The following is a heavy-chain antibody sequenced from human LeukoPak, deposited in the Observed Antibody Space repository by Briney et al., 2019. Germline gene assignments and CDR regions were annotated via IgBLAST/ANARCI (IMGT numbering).Heavy chain of an antibody. CDR2: ISAYNGNT. Sequence: ASVKVSCKASDYTFTSYGISWVRQAPGQGLEWMGWISAYNGNTNYAQKLQGRVTMTTDTSTSTAYMELRSLRSDDTAVYYCARGARDCSSTSCYFYYYYYGMDVWGQGSTVTVSS. J-gene: IGHJ6*02. V-gene: IGHV1-18*01. CDR3: ARGARDCSSTSCYFYYYYYGMDV. D-gene: IGHD2-2*01. CDR1: DYTFTSYG.